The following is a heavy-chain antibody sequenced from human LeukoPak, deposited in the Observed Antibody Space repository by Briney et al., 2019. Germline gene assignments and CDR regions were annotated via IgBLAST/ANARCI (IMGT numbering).Heavy chain of an antibody. Sequence: GGSLRLSCAASGFTFDDYAMHWVRQAPGRGLEWVSLISGHGDSTYYADSVKGRFSISRDNAKNSLYLQMNSLRAEDTAVYYCARALGYCSGGSCYPFDHWGQGTPVTVSS. CDR2: ISGHGDST. J-gene: IGHJ4*02. D-gene: IGHD2-15*01. CDR3: ARALGYCSGGSCYPFDH. V-gene: IGHV3-43*02. CDR1: GFTFDDYA.